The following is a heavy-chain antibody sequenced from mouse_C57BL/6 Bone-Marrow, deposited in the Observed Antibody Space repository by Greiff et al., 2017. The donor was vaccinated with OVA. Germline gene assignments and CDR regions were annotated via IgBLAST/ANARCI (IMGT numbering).Heavy chain of an antibody. CDR3: ARTGTTVVDDWYYEV. CDR1: GYSFTDYH. J-gene: IGHJ1*03. Sequence: VQLQQSGPELGKPGASGKISCKASGYSFTDYHMNWVKQSNGKSLEWIGVMNPNSGTTSYNQKFKGKATLTINQSSSTAYRQLNSLTSEDSAVYDCARTGTTVVDDWYYEVWGTGTTVTVSS. V-gene: IGHV1-39*01. CDR2: MNPNSGTT. D-gene: IGHD1-1*01.